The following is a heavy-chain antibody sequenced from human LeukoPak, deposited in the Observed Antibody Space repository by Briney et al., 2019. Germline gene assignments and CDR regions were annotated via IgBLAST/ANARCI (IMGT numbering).Heavy chain of an antibody. Sequence: GGSLRLSCAASGFTFSSHWVSWVRQALGKRLQWVADINQDGDEKHYVDSVRGRFTISRDNTKNSLYLQMNSLRVEDSAVYYCASNWDYVRGYGMDVWGQGTTVAVSS. CDR2: INQDGDEK. V-gene: IGHV3-7*01. CDR1: GFTFSSHW. CDR3: ASNWDYVRGYGMDV. J-gene: IGHJ6*02. D-gene: IGHD1-7*01.